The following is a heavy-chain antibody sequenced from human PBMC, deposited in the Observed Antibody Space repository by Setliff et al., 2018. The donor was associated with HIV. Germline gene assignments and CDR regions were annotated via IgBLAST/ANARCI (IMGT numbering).Heavy chain of an antibody. CDR1: GGSSSGNH. D-gene: IGHD1-1*01. V-gene: IGHV4-34*12. CDR3: RVWILRDTSDI. Sequence: PSETLSLTCTLYGGSSSGNHWSWIRQSPGNGLEWIGEVLYNGGTRYNPSLENRVSMSVDTSKNQFPLKLLSVTAADTAVYYCRVWILRDTSDIWGQGTVVTVSS. CDR2: VLYNGGT. J-gene: IGHJ3*02.